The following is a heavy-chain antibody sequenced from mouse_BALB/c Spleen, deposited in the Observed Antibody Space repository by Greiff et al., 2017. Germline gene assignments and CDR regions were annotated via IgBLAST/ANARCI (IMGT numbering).Heavy chain of an antibody. CDR3: ARDRGTTVGQFAY. J-gene: IGHJ3*01. CDR1: GFSLTSYG. CDR2: IWGDGST. Sequence: VKLQESGPGLVQPSQSLSITCTVSGFSLTSYGVHWVRQSPGKGLEWLGMIWGDGSTDYNSALKSRLSISKDNSKSQVFLKMNSLQTDDTARYYCARDRGTTVGQFAYWGQGTLVTVSA. V-gene: IGHV2-6-7*01. D-gene: IGHD1-1*01.